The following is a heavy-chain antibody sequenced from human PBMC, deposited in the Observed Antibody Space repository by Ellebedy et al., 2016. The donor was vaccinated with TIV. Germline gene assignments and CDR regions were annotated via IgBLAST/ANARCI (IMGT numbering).Heavy chain of an antibody. J-gene: IGHJ5*02. V-gene: IGHV1-69*13. CDR1: GDTFNNYA. Sequence: AASVKVSCKASGDTFNNYAISWARQAPGQGLEWMGGFVPVFRTTHHAQKFQGRVTITADDSTGTAYMDLSSLRYDDTAVYYCARSPQNYYGAFTWGQGTLVTVSA. CDR3: ARSPQNYYGAFT. CDR2: FVPVFRTT. D-gene: IGHD1-26*01.